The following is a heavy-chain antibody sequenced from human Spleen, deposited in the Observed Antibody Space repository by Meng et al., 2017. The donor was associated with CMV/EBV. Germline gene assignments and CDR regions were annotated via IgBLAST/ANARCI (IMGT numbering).Heavy chain of an antibody. V-gene: IGHV1-46*01. J-gene: IGHJ3*01. CDR2: INPDGGTT. CDR3: ARDLVGYDAFDV. D-gene: IGHD3-22*01. CDR1: EYTFITYY. Sequence: ASVKVSCKASEYTFITYYIHWVRQAPGQGLEWMGRINPDGGTTTYSQKSQGGVTLTSDTSTNTVYMELSRLRYEDTAVYYCARDLVGYDAFDVWGQGTMVTVSS.